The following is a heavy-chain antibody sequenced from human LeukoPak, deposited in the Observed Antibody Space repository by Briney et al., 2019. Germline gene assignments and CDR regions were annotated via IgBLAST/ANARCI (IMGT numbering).Heavy chain of an antibody. Sequence: GGSLRLSRAASGFTFSSFSMNGVRQAPGKGLEGVSSIYSTTTYIYYADSVKGRFTISRDNAENSLYLQMNSLRAEDTAVYYCARDQFIHAFDIWGQGTMVTVSS. V-gene: IGHV3-21*01. CDR2: IYSTTTYI. J-gene: IGHJ3*02. CDR1: GFTFSSFS. D-gene: IGHD5-24*01. CDR3: ARDQFIHAFDI.